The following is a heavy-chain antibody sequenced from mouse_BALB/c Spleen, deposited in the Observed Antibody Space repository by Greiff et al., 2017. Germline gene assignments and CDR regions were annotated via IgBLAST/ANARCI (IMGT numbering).Heavy chain of an antibody. CDR2: ISTYYGNT. D-gene: IGHD2-1*01. Sequence: VQRVESGPELVRPGVSVKISCKGSGYTFTDYAMHWVKQSHAKSLEWIGVISTYYGNTNYNQKFKGKATMTVDKSSSTAYMELARLTSEDSAIYYCARKGAYGNYGYAMDYWGQGTSVTVSS. V-gene: IGHV1-67*01. CDR1: GYTFTDYA. CDR3: ARKGAYGNYGYAMDY. J-gene: IGHJ4*01.